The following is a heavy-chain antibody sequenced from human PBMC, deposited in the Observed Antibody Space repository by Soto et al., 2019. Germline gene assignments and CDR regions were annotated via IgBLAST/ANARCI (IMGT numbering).Heavy chain of an antibody. V-gene: IGHV4-31*03. CDR3: ARDRSVRGPHPYGMDV. D-gene: IGHD3-10*01. Sequence: QVQLQESGPGLVKPSQTLSLTCTVSGGSISSGGYYWSWIRQHPGKGLEWIGYIYYSGSTYYNPSLKSRLTISVYASKNQLSLKLSSVTAADTAVYYCARDRSVRGPHPYGMDVWGQGTTVTVSS. J-gene: IGHJ6*02. CDR2: IYYSGST. CDR1: GGSISSGGYY.